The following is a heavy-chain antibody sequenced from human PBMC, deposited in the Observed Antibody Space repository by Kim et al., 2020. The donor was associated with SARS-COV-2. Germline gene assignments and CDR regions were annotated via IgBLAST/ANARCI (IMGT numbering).Heavy chain of an antibody. D-gene: IGHD6-19*01. CDR3: ARHSSFDY. J-gene: IGHJ4*02. Sequence: GSTHYTPSLESRFPISVDTSKNQFSLKRSSLTAADTAVYYCARHSSFDYWGQGTLVTVSS. V-gene: IGHV4-34*01. CDR2: GST.